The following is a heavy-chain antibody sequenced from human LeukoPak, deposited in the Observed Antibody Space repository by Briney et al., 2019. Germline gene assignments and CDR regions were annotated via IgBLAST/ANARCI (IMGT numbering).Heavy chain of an antibody. CDR1: GGSFRNYI. CDR3: ATRNLDRGRASFDN. J-gene: IGHJ3*02. V-gene: IGHV1-69*16. CDR2: LIPTLDTI. Sequence: SVKVSCKASGGSFRNYIINWLRQAPGQGLECMGVLIPTLDTINFPPKFQGRVTMTTDTSTSTAYMELAGLRSEDTAVYYFATRNLDRGRASFDNWGQGTVVIVSS.